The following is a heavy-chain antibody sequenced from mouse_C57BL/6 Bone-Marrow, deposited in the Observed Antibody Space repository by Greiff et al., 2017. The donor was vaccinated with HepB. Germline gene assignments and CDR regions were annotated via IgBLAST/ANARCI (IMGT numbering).Heavy chain of an antibody. D-gene: IGHD2-4*01. V-gene: IGHV5-4*01. CDR3: ARSLYDYDDAMDY. CDR2: ISDGGSYT. Sequence: EVQGVESGGGLVKPGGSLKLSCAASGFTFSSYAMSWVRQTPEKRLEWVATISDGGSYTYYPDNVKGRFTISRDNAKNNLYLQMSHLKSEDTAMYYCARSLYDYDDAMDYWGQGTSVTVSS. J-gene: IGHJ4*01. CDR1: GFTFSSYA.